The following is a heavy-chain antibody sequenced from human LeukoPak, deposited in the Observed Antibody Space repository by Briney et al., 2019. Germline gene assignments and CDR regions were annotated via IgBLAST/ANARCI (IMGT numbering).Heavy chain of an antibody. CDR3: ARSRSGFYFDY. J-gene: IGHJ4*02. D-gene: IGHD3-9*01. CDR1: GFTFSDNS. V-gene: IGHV3-48*01. Sequence: PGGSLRLSCAASGFTFSDNSMNWVRQAPGKGLEWISYISSSGSSIDYTDSVKGRSTISRDNDKNSLYLQMSSLRAEDTAVYYCARSRSGFYFDYWGQGVLVTVSS. CDR2: ISSSGSSI.